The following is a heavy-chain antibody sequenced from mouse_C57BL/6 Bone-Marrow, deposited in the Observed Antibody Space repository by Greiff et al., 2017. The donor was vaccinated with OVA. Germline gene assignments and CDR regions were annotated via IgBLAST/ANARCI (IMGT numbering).Heavy chain of an antibody. CDR3: AVYGYDDFDG. D-gene: IGHD2-2*01. Sequence: VQLHQSGAELVRPGTSVKMSCKASGYTFTNYWIGWAKQRPGHGLESIGDLYPGGGYPTYNEKFKGKATLTADKSSSTAYMQFSSLTSEYSAIYDCAVYGYDDFDGWGTGTTVTVSS. J-gene: IGHJ1*03. V-gene: IGHV1-63*01. CDR2: LYPGGGYP. CDR1: GYTFTNYW.